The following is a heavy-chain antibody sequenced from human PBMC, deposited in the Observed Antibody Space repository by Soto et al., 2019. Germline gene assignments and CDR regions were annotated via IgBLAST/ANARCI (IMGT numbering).Heavy chain of an antibody. J-gene: IGHJ6*02. D-gene: IGHD3-3*01. Sequence: ASVKVSCKASGYTFTSYDINWVRQATGQGLEWMGWMNPNSGNTGYAQKFQGRVTMTWNTSISTAYMELSSLRSEDTAVYYCARFPAVNTIFGVVIREYYYYGMDVWGQGTTVTVSS. CDR1: GYTFTSYD. CDR3: ARFPAVNTIFGVVIREYYYYGMDV. V-gene: IGHV1-8*01. CDR2: MNPNSGNT.